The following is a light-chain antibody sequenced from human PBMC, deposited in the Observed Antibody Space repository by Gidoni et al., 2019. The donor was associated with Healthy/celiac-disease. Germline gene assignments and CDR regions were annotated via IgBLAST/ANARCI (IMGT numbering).Light chain of an antibody. V-gene: IGKV3-11*01. J-gene: IGKJ2*01. CDR3: QQRSNGPPYT. CDR1: QRVSSD. CDR2: DAS. Sequence: EIVLTPSPPTLSLSPGERATLSCRASQRVSSDLAWYQQKPGQAPRLLIYDASNRATGIPARFSGSGSGTDFTLTISSLEPEDVAVYYCQQRSNGPPYTFGQGTKLEIK.